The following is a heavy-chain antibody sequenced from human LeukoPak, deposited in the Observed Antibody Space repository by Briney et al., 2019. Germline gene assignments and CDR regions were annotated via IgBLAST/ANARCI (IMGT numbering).Heavy chain of an antibody. V-gene: IGHV3-23*01. D-gene: IGHD3-22*01. J-gene: IGHJ4*02. CDR1: GFTFSSYA. Sequence: QPGGSLRLSCAASGFTFSSYAMSWVRQAPGKGQEWVSAISGSGGSTYYADSVKGRFTISRDNSKNTLYLQMNSLRAEDTAVYYCAKDMYYYDSSGYRTAFDYWGQGTLVTVSS. CDR3: AKDMYYYDSSGYRTAFDY. CDR2: ISGSGGST.